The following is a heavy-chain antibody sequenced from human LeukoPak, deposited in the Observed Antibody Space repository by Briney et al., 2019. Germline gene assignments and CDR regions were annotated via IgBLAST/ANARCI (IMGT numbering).Heavy chain of an antibody. J-gene: IGHJ3*02. CDR1: GGSFSGYY. Sequence: PSETLSLTCAVYGGSFSGYYWSWIRQPPGKGLEWIGEINYSGSTNYNPSLKSRVTISVDTSKNQFSLKLSSVTAADTAVYYCARHSIVAGAFDIWGQGTMVTVSS. CDR2: INYSGST. D-gene: IGHD2-21*01. CDR3: ARHSIVAGAFDI. V-gene: IGHV4-34*01.